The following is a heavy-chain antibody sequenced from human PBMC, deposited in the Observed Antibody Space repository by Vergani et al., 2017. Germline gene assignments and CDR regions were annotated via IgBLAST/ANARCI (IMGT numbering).Heavy chain of an antibody. Sequence: QVQLVQSGAEVKKPGSSVKVSCKASGGTFSSYAISWVRQAPGQGLEWMGGLIPIFGTTNYAQKFQGRVTITADESTSTAYMELSSLRSEDTAVYYCARVSRGYSYGPAHGFDIWGQGTMVTVSS. CDR3: ARVSRGYSYGPAHGFDI. D-gene: IGHD5-18*01. J-gene: IGHJ3*02. CDR1: GGTFSSYA. CDR2: LIPIFGTT. V-gene: IGHV1-69*01.